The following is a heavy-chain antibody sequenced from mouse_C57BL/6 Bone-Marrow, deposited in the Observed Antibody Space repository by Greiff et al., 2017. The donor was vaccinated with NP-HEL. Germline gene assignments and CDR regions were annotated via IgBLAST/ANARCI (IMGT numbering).Heavy chain of an antibody. CDR2: IDPSDSYT. CDR1: GYTFTSYW. Sequence: VQLQQPGAELVKPGASVKLSCKASGYTFTSYWMQWVKQRPGQGLEWIGEIDPSDSYTNYNQKFKGKATLTVDTSSSTAYMQLSSLTSEDSAVYYCARWLLRFDYWGQGTTLTVSS. V-gene: IGHV1-50*01. CDR3: ARWLLRFDY. D-gene: IGHD2-3*01. J-gene: IGHJ2*01.